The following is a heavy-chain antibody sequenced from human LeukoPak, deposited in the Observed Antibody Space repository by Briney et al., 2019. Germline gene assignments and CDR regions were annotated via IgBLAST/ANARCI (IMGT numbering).Heavy chain of an antibody. CDR2: INHSGST. J-gene: IGHJ5*02. CDR1: GGSFSGYY. CDR3: ARRYSSSWYGFPRVVDP. D-gene: IGHD6-13*01. Sequence: SETLSLTCAVYGGSFSGYYWSRIRQPPGEGLEWIGEINHSGSTNYNPSLKRRVTISVDTSKNQFSLKLSSVTAADTAVYYCARRYSSSWYGFPRVVDPWGQGTLVTVSS. V-gene: IGHV4-34*01.